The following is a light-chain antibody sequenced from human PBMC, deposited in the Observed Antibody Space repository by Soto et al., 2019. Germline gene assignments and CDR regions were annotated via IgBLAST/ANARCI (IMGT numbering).Light chain of an antibody. J-gene: IGLJ1*01. CDR2: RGT. V-gene: IGLV2-14*02. CDR1: SSDVGAYDA. Sequence: QSALAQPASVSGSPGQSITISCTGTSSDVGAYDAVSWYRQHPGKAPQVIIYRGTKRPSGVSYRFSGSKSGNTASLTISGLQAEDEADYYCSSFSSGTTLFVFGGGTKVTVL. CDR3: SSFSSGTTLFV.